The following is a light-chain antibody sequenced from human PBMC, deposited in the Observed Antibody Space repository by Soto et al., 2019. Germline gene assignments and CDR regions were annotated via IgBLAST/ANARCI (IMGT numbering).Light chain of an antibody. J-gene: IGLJ1*01. CDR3: CSYAGGYTHV. CDR1: TSDVGGYNL. CDR2: DVM. V-gene: IGLV2-11*01. Sequence: QSVLTQPASVSGSPGQSITISCSGTTSDVGGYNLVSWFQQHPGKAPKLIIYDVMKRPSGVPHHFSGSKSGNTASLTISGLQAEDEADYYCCSYAGGYTHVFGTGTQVNVL.